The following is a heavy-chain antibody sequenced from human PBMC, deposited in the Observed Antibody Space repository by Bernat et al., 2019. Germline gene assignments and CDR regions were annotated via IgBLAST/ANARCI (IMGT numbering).Heavy chain of an antibody. V-gene: IGHV1-3*05. J-gene: IGHJ4*02. D-gene: IGHD4-17*01. CDR2: INAGNGNT. CDR1: GYTFTSYA. Sequence: QVQLVQSGAEEKKPGASVKVSCKASGYTFTSYAMHWVRQPPGQRLEWMGWINAGNGNTKYSQKLQGRVTMTTDTSTSTAYMELRSLRSDDTAVYYCARQTEGGDATVDYWGQGTLVTVSS. CDR3: ARQTEGGDATVDY.